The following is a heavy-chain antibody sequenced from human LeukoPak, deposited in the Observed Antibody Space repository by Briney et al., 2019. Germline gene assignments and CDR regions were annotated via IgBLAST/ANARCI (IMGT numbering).Heavy chain of an antibody. D-gene: IGHD4-11*01. J-gene: IGHJ4*02. CDR1: VSGFIMCC. V-gene: IGHV1-46*01. Sequence: ASVTLSFKGSVSGFIMCCMRWVWRAPGQGLEWGGMINASGGSTTYAQKFQGRVTMTRDTSTSTIYMELSSLRSEDTTVYYCARVGSTTVTTRGSFDYWGQGTLVTVSS. CDR2: INASGGST. CDR3: ARVGSTTVTTRGSFDY.